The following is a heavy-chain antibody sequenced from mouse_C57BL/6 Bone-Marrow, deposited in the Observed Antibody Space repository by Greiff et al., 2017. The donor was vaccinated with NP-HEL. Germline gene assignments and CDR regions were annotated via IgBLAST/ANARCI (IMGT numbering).Heavy chain of an antibody. CDR1: GYTFTSYW. Sequence: VQLQQPGAELVKPGASVKLSCKASGYTFTSYWMHWVKQRPGQGLEWIGVIHPNSGSTNYNEKFKSKATLTVDKSSSTAYMQLSSLTSEDSAVYYCARWDYDYAYWGQGTLVTVSA. CDR3: ARWDYDYAY. CDR2: IHPNSGST. D-gene: IGHD2-4*01. J-gene: IGHJ3*01. V-gene: IGHV1-64*01.